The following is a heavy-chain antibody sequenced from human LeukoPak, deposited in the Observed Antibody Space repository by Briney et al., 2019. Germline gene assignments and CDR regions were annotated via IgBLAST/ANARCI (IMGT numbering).Heavy chain of an antibody. CDR1: GFTVSSSS. CDR2: ISSDGNT. CDR3: ARGQEQFSSPWQWGPRRKNFYYCGMDV. J-gene: IGHJ6*02. Sequence: GGSLRLSCAASGFTVSSSSMNWVRLGPGKGLEWVSVISSDGNTYYADSVKGRFTISRDNSRNTLSLQMHGLRADDTAVYYCARGQEQFSSPWQWGPRRKNFYYCGMDVRGQGTTVTVSS. V-gene: IGHV3-66*01. D-gene: IGHD6-19*01.